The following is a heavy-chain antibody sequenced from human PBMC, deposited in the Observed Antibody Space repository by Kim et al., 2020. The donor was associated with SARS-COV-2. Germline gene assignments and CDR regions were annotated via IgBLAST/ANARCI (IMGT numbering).Heavy chain of an antibody. CDR3: AGDAIDEGVVGGPDN. J-gene: IGHJ4*02. CDR2: RSAYSGNT. D-gene: IGHD2-15*01. CDR1: GYTFTSYG. V-gene: IGHV1-18*01. Sequence: ASVKVSCKASGYTFTSYGISWVRQAPGQGLEWMGWRSAYSGNTKFAQKLQGRATITKDTSTSTAYMELRIRIADEAAVYYCAGDAIDEGVVGGPDNWGQGTLVTVSS.